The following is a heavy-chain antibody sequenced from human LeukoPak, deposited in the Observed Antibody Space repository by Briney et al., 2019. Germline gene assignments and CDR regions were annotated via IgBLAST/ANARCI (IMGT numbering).Heavy chain of an antibody. D-gene: IGHD1-14*01. J-gene: IGHJ4*02. V-gene: IGHV1-2*06. CDR3: ATDGGNHNFDY. Sequence: ASVKVSCKASGFTFTDYYLHWVRQAPGQGLEWMGRIILNNGATNYAQKFQGRVTLTRDTSTSTAYMQLSMQTYDDTAGNYCATDGGNHNFDYWGQGPLVTVSS. CDR2: IILNNGAT. CDR1: GFTFTDYY.